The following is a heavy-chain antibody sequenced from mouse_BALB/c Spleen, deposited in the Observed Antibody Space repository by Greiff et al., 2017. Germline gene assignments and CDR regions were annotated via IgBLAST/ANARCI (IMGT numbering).Heavy chain of an antibody. CDR2: IRLKSNNYAT. CDR1: GFTFSNYW. D-gene: IGHD2-2*01. J-gene: IGHJ4*01. CDR3: TRRGYPWAMDY. V-gene: IGHV6-6*02. Sequence: DVMLVESGGGLVQPGGSMKLSCVASGFTFSNYWMNWVRQSPEKGLEWVAEIRLKSNNYATHYAESVKGRFTISRDDSKSSVYLQMNNLRAEDTGIYYCTRRGYPWAMDYWGQGTSVTVSS.